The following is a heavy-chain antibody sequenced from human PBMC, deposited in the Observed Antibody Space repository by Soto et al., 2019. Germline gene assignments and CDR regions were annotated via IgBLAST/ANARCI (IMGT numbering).Heavy chain of an antibody. CDR2: ISGSGGST. D-gene: IGHD3-16*02. CDR3: AKARLSPKGYYYYMDV. J-gene: IGHJ6*03. V-gene: IGHV3-23*01. Sequence: GGSLRLSCAASGFTFSSYAMSWVRQAPGKGLEWVSAISGSGGSTYYADSVKGRFTISRDNSKNTLYLQMNSLRAEDTAVYYCAKARLSPKGYYYYMDVWGKGTTVTVSS. CDR1: GFTFSSYA.